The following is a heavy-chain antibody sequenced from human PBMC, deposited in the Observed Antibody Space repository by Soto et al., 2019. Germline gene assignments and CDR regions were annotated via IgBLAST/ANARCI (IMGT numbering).Heavy chain of an antibody. CDR1: GGTFSSYT. J-gene: IGHJ3*02. CDR2: IIPILGIA. Sequence: VSCKASGGTFSSYTISWVRQAPGQGLEWMGRIIPILGIANYAQKFQGRVTITADKSTSTAYMELSSLRSEDTAVYYCASSPRAYDAFDIWGQGTMVTVSS. CDR3: ASSPRAYDAFDI. D-gene: IGHD3-16*01. V-gene: IGHV1-69*02.